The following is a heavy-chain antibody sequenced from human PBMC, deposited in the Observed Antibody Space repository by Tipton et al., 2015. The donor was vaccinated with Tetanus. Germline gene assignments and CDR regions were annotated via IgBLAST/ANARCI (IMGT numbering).Heavy chain of an antibody. CDR2: ISGSGSAT. CDR1: GISFSSYA. Sequence: GSLRLSCAASGISFSSYAMSWVRQAPGKGLEWVSTISGSGSATYYAASVKGRVTISRDNSKNSLFLQMSSLRADDTAVYWCASSKRGYSYGSFYSWGQGTLVTVSS. CDR3: ASSKRGYSYGSFYS. V-gene: IGHV3-23*01. D-gene: IGHD5-18*01. J-gene: IGHJ4*02.